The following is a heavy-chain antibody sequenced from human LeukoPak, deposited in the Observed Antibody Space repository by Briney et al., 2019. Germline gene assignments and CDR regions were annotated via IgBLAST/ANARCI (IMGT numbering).Heavy chain of an antibody. J-gene: IGHJ4*02. Sequence: GASVKVSCKASGYTFTNYGISWVRQAPGQGLEWMGWISVYNGNTNYAQKVKGRVTMTTDTSTSTAYMELGSLRSDDTAVYYCAKVVGSAWYDYWGQGTLVTVSS. CDR1: GYTFTNYG. CDR3: AKVVGSAWYDY. D-gene: IGHD2-15*01. CDR2: ISVYNGNT. V-gene: IGHV1-18*01.